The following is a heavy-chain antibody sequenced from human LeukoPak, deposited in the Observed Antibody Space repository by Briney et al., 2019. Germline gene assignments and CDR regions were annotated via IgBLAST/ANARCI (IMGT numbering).Heavy chain of an antibody. D-gene: IGHD3-10*01. V-gene: IGHV4-31*03. CDR2: IYYSGST. CDR3: ARGPNVYYYGSGSYN. J-gene: IGHJ4*02. CDR1: GGSISSGGYC. Sequence: TSETLSLTCTVSGGSISSGGYCWSWIRQHPGKGLEWIGYIYYSGSTYYNPSLKSRVTISVDTSKNQFSLKLSSVTAADTAVYYCARGPNVYYYGSGSYNWGQGTLVTVSS.